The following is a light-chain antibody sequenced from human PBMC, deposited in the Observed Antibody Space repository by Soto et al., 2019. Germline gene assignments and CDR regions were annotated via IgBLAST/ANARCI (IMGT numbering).Light chain of an antibody. CDR3: LQHKNYPRT. V-gene: IGKV1-17*01. CDR1: QDIRND. J-gene: IGKJ1*01. Sequence: DTPMTQSPSSLSASIGDRVTITCRASQDIRNDLGWYQQKPGTAPKRLIHGAFSFQSGVPSRFSGSGSGTEFTLTISSLQPEDIATYYCLQHKNYPRTFGQGTKVEIK. CDR2: GAF.